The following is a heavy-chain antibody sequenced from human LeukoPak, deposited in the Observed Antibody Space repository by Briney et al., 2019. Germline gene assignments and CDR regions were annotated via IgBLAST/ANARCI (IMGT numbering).Heavy chain of an antibody. Sequence: SETLSLTCAVYGGSFSGYYWSWIRQPAGKGLEWIGRIYTSGSTNYNPSLESRVTISVDTSKNQFSLKLSSVTAADTAVYYCARDRVDTAMAEEYYFDYWGQGTLVTVSS. J-gene: IGHJ4*02. CDR1: GGSFSGYY. V-gene: IGHV4-4*07. CDR2: IYTSGST. D-gene: IGHD5-18*01. CDR3: ARDRVDTAMAEEYYFDY.